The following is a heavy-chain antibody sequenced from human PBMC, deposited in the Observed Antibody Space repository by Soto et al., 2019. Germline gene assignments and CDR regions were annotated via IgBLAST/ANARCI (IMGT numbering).Heavy chain of an antibody. Sequence: GASVKVSCKASGYTFTSYGISWLRQAPGQGLEWMGWISAYNGNTNYAQKLQGRATMTTDTSTSTAYMELRSLRSDDTAVYYCARDSGCGGDCYSRYYYGMDVWGQGTTVTVS. CDR2: ISAYNGNT. J-gene: IGHJ6*02. D-gene: IGHD2-21*02. V-gene: IGHV1-18*01. CDR1: GYTFTSYG. CDR3: ARDSGCGGDCYSRYYYGMDV.